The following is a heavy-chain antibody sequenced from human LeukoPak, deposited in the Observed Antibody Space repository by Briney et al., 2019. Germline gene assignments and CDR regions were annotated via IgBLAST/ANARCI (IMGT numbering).Heavy chain of an antibody. V-gene: IGHV4-31*03. CDR2: IYYSGNT. CDR3: AGEGSGNYYNPYWYFDL. D-gene: IGHD3-10*01. J-gene: IGHJ2*01. CDR1: GVSISSGGYY. Sequence: PSETLSLTCTVSGVSISSGGYYWSWIRQHPGKGLEWIGYIYYSGNTYYNPSLTSRVTISVDTSKNQFSLRLSSVTAADTAVFYCAGEGSGNYYNPYWYFDLWGRGTLVTVSS.